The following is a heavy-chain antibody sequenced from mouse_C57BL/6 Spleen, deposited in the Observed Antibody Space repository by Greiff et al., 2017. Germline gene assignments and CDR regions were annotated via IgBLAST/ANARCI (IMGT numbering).Heavy chain of an antibody. J-gene: IGHJ1*03. CDR3: TRRDYYGWYFDV. CDR1: GYTFTSYW. D-gene: IGHD1-1*01. CDR2: IYPGNSDT. Sequence: EVQLQQSGTVLARPGASVKMSCKTSGYTFTSYWMHWVKQRPGQGLEWIGAIYPGNSDTSYNQKFKGKAKLTAVTSASTAYMELSSLTNEDSAVYYCTRRDYYGWYFDVWSTGTTVTVSS. V-gene: IGHV1-5*01.